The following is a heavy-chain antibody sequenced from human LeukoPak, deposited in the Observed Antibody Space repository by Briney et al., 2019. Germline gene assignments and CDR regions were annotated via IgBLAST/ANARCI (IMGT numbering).Heavy chain of an antibody. CDR2: IYYSGST. CDR3: ARLFYDSSGYYYFDY. CDR1: GVSISSSSYY. Sequence: PSETLSLTCTVSGVSISSSSYYWGWIRQPPGKGLEWIGGIYYSGSTYYNPSLKSRVTISVDTSKNQFSLKLSSVTAADTALYYCARLFYDSSGYYYFDYWGQGTLVTVSS. V-gene: IGHV4-39*01. J-gene: IGHJ4*02. D-gene: IGHD3-22*01.